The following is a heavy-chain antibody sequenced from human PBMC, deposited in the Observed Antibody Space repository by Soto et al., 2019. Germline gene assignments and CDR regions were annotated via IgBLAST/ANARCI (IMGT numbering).Heavy chain of an antibody. CDR3: AKEPNPYGSGAFPIY. D-gene: IGHD3-10*01. Sequence: QVQLVESGGGVVQPGRSLRLSCAASGFTFSSYGMHWVRQAPGKGLEWVAVISYDGSNKYYADSVKGRFTISRDNSKNTLYLQMNSLRAEDTAVYYCAKEPNPYGSGAFPIYWGQGTLVTVSS. CDR2: ISYDGSNK. V-gene: IGHV3-30*18. J-gene: IGHJ4*02. CDR1: GFTFSSYG.